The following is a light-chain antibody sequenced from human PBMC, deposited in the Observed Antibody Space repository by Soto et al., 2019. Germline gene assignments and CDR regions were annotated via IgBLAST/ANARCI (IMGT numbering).Light chain of an antibody. V-gene: IGLV1-51*02. CDR3: GTWDSSLSAPYV. J-gene: IGLJ1*01. CDR2: ENN. Sequence: QSVLTQPPSVSAAPGQKVTISCSGSSSNIGNNYVSWYQQLPGTAPKLLIFENNKRPSGTPDRFSGSKSGTSATLGITGLQTGDEANCYCGTWDSSLSAPYVFGAGTKVTVL. CDR1: SSNIGNNY.